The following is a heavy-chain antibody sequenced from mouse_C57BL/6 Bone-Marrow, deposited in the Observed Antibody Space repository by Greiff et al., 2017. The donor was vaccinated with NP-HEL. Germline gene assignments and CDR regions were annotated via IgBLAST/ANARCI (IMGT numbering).Heavy chain of an antibody. J-gene: IGHJ2*01. Sequence: VQLQQSGAELARPGASVKLSCKASGYTFTSYGISWVKQRTGQGLEWIGEIYPRSGNTYYNEKFKGKATLTADKSSSTAYMELRSLTSEYSAVYFCARSYYGSTLYYFDYWGQGTTLTVSS. CDR3: ARSYYGSTLYYFDY. D-gene: IGHD1-1*01. CDR2: IYPRSGNT. V-gene: IGHV1-81*01. CDR1: GYTFTSYG.